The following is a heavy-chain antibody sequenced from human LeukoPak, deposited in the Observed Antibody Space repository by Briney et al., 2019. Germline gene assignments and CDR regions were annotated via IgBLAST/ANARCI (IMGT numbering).Heavy chain of an antibody. Sequence: SVKVSCKASGGTFSSYAISWVRQAPGQGLEWMGGIIPIFGTANYAQKFQGRVTITADKSTSTAYMELSSLRSEDTAVYYCAREGPKYCSGGSCYGYWGQGTLVTVSS. CDR2: IIPIFGTA. D-gene: IGHD2-15*01. V-gene: IGHV1-69*06. CDR1: GGTFSSYA. CDR3: AREGPKYCSGGSCYGY. J-gene: IGHJ4*02.